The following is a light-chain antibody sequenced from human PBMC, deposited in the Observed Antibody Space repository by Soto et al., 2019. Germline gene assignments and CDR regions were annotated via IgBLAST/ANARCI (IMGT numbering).Light chain of an antibody. J-gene: IGKJ5*01. V-gene: IGKV3-15*01. CDR1: QRISSN. CDR2: GAS. CDR3: QQRNIWPPVT. Sequence: EIVMTQSPATLSVSPGERATLYCKASQRISSNLAWYQQKPGQPPRLLIYGASTRATGIPARFSGSGSGTEFTLTISGLQSEDFALYYCQQRNIWPPVTFGQGTRLEIK.